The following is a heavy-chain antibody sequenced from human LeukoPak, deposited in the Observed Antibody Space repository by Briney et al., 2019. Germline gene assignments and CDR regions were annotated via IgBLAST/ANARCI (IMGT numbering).Heavy chain of an antibody. V-gene: IGHV1-2*02. CDR2: INPNSGGT. CDR1: GYTFTNYY. Sequence: ASVKVSCKASGYTFTNYYIHWVRQAPGQGLEWMGWINPNSGGTNYAQKFQGRVTMTRDTSISTAYMELSRLRSDDTAVYYCAAVAGLGNAFDIWGQGTMVTVSS. J-gene: IGHJ3*02. D-gene: IGHD6-19*01. CDR3: AAVAGLGNAFDI.